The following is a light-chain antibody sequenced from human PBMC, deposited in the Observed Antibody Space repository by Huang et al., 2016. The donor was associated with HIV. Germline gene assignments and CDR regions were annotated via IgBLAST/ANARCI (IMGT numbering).Light chain of an antibody. Sequence: EIVLTQSPATLSLSPGERATLSCRASQSVSSFLAWYQQKPGQAPRLLIYDAPSRATGIPARFSGSGAGTDFTLTISSLEPEDFAVYYCQQRSNWPRTFGQGTKVEIK. J-gene: IGKJ1*01. CDR3: QQRSNWPRT. CDR2: DAP. V-gene: IGKV3-11*01. CDR1: QSVSSF.